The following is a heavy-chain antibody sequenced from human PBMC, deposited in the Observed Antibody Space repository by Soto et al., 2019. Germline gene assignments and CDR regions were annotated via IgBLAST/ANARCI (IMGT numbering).Heavy chain of an antibody. CDR2: INHSGST. V-gene: IGHV4-34*01. J-gene: IGHJ4*02. Sequence: SETLSLTCAFYGGSFSGYYWIWIRQPPGKGLEWIGEINHSGSTNYNPSLKSRVTISVDTSKNQFSLKLSSVTAADTAVYYCARALWDSYDYWGQGTLVTVSS. CDR3: ARALWDSYDY. D-gene: IGHD5-18*01. CDR1: GGSFSGYY.